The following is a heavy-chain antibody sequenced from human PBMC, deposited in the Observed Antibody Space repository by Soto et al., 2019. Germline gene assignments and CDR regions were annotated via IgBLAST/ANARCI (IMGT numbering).Heavy chain of an antibody. CDR2: ISYDGSNK. CDR1: GLTVSSYA. CDR3: PRDILVVVAARGLWFDP. Sequence: XGSLSLSFAASGLTVSSYAMHWVRQAPGKGLEWVAAISYDGSNKYYADSVKGRFTISRDNSKNTLYLQMNSLRAEDTAVYYCPRDILVVVAARGLWFDPWGQETRVSVSS. V-gene: IGHV3-30-3*01. D-gene: IGHD2-15*01. J-gene: IGHJ5*02.